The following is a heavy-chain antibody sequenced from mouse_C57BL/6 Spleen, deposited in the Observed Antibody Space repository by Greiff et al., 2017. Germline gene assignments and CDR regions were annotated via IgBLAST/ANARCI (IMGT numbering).Heavy chain of an antibody. Sequence: QVQLQQSGAELVKPGASVKLSCKASGYTFTSYWMHWVKQRPGQGLEWIGMIHPNSGSTNYNEKFKSKATLTVDKSSSTAYMQLSSLTSEDSAVYYCARKFHYAMDYWGQGTSVTVSS. CDR1: GYTFTSYW. V-gene: IGHV1-64*01. J-gene: IGHJ4*01. CDR3: ARKFHYAMDY. CDR2: IHPNSGST.